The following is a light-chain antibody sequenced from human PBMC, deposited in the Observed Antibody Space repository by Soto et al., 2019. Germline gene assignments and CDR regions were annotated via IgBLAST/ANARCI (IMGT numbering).Light chain of an antibody. CDR1: SSNIGAGYD. CDR3: QSYDRSLSYV. V-gene: IGLV1-40*01. CDR2: GNI. J-gene: IGLJ1*01. Sequence: QSVLTQPPSVSGAPGLRVTISCTGTSSNIGAGYDVHWYQQLPGTAPKLLIYGNINRPSGVPDRFSGSKSGTSASLAITGLQAEDEADYYCQSYDRSLSYVFGTGTKVTVL.